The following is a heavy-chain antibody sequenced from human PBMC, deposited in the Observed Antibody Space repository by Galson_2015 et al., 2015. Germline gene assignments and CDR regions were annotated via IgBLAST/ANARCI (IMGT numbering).Heavy chain of an antibody. V-gene: IGHV4-34*01. CDR3: ARAYIAAAEGFDY. CDR1: GGSFSGYY. J-gene: IGHJ4*02. Sequence: LSLTCAVYGGSFSGYYWSWIRQPPGKGLEWIGEINHSGSTNYNPSLKSRVTISVDTSKNQFSLKLSSVTAADTAVYYCARAYIAAAEGFDYWGQGTLVTVSS. CDR2: INHSGST. D-gene: IGHD6-13*01.